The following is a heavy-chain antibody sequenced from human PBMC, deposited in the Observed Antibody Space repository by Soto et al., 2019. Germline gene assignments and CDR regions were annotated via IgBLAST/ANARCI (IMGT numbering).Heavy chain of an antibody. Sequence: GGSLRLSCAASGFTFSSYGMHWVRQAPGKGLEWVAVIWYDGSNKYYADSVKGRFTISRDNSKDTLYLQMNSLRAEDTAVYYCARGRFLEWLPIFDYWGQGTLVTVS. V-gene: IGHV3-33*01. CDR1: GFTFSSYG. CDR3: ARGRFLEWLPIFDY. CDR2: IWYDGSNK. J-gene: IGHJ4*02. D-gene: IGHD3-3*01.